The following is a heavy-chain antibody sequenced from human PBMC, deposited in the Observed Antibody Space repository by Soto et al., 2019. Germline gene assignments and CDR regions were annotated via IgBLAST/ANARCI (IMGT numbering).Heavy chain of an antibody. V-gene: IGHV1-69*01. Sequence: QVQLVQSGAEVKKPGSSVKVSCKASGGTFSSYAISWVRQAPGQGLEWMGGIIPIFGTANSAQKFQGRVTITADESTSTAYMELSSLRSEDTAVYYCARDLTVLLWFGEPGMDVWGQGTTVTVSS. CDR3: ARDLTVLLWFGEPGMDV. CDR2: IIPIFGTA. D-gene: IGHD3-10*01. J-gene: IGHJ6*02. CDR1: GGTFSSYA.